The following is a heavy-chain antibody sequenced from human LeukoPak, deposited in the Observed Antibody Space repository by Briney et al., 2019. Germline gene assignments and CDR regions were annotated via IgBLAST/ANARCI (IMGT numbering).Heavy chain of an antibody. D-gene: IGHD1-26*01. V-gene: IGHV3-15*01. CDR2: IKSKTDGGTT. J-gene: IGHJ4*02. CDR3: TTDLVGATKRVIDY. Sequence: GGSLRLSCAASGFTFSNAWMSWVRQAPGKGLEWVGRIKSKTDGGTTDYAAPVKGRFTISRDDSKNTLYLQMNSLKTEDTAVYYCTTDLVGATKRVIDYWGQGTLVTVSS. CDR1: GFTFSNAW.